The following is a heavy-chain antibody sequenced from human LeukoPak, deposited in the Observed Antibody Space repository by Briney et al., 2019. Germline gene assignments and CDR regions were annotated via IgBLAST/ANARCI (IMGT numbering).Heavy chain of an antibody. V-gene: IGHV4-30-2*01. J-gene: IGHJ4*02. CDR2: IYHSGST. Sequence: SQTLSLTCAVSGGSISSGGYSWSWIRQPPGKGLEWIGYIYHSGSTYYNPSLKSRVTISVDRSKNQFSLKLSSVTAADTAVYYCARYNGYYESSGYIDYWGQGTLVTVSS. D-gene: IGHD3-22*01. CDR3: ARYNGYYESSGYIDY. CDR1: GGSISSGGYS.